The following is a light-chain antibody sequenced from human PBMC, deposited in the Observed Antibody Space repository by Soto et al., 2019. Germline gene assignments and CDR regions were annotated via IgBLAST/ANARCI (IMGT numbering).Light chain of an antibody. Sequence: EIVLTQSPATLSLSPGERPTLSCRASQSVSSYLAWYQQKPGQAPRLLIYDASNRATGIPARFSGSGSGTDFTLTISSLEPEDFAVYYCQQRSNWPPFAFGGGTKVEIK. J-gene: IGKJ4*01. CDR3: QQRSNWPPFA. CDR1: QSVSSY. V-gene: IGKV3-11*01. CDR2: DAS.